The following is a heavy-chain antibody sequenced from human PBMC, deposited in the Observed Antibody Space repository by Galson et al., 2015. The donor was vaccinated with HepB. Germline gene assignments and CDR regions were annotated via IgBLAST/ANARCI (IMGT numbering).Heavy chain of an antibody. V-gene: IGHV3-30*10. CDR1: GFTFSNYA. Sequence: SLRLSCATSGFTFSNYAMHWVRQVPGKGLEWVAFISYDGSNEYYTESVKGRFTISRDNSKNTLYLQMNSLRAEDTAVYYCARDTSSNYFDYWGQGTLVTVSS. CDR3: ARDTSSNYFDY. CDR2: ISYDGSNE. D-gene: IGHD2-2*01. J-gene: IGHJ4*02.